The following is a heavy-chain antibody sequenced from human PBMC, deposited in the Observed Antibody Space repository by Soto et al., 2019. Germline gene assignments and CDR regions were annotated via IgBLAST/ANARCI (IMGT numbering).Heavy chain of an antibody. CDR2: INPSSSNT. CDR1: GYTFTDYY. V-gene: IGHV1-46*01. Sequence: QVQLVQSGSEVRRPGASVKVSCKASGYTFTDYYMHWVRQAPGQGLEWMGIINPSSSNTKYAQRFQGRVTMTRDTSTRTVYMELSSLRSEDAAVYYCARVQTYSSSWYHFDYWGQGTLVTVSS. J-gene: IGHJ4*02. D-gene: IGHD6-19*01. CDR3: ARVQTYSSSWYHFDY.